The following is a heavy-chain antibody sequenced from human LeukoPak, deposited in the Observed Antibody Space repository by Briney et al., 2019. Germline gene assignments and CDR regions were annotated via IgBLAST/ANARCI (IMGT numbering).Heavy chain of an antibody. CDR1: GFTFSSYG. CDR2: ISGSGGST. J-gene: IGHJ4*02. CDR3: AKEGYYDSSGYSTMGY. D-gene: IGHD3-22*01. V-gene: IGHV3-23*01. Sequence: GGSLRLSCAASGFTFSSYGMSWVRQAPGKGLEWVSAISGSGGSTYYADSVKGRFTISRDNSKNTLYLQMNSLRAEDTAVYYCAKEGYYDSSGYSTMGYWGQGTLVTVSS.